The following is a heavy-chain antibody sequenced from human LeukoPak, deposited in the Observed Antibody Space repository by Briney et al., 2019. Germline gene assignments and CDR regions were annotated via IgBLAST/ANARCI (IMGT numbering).Heavy chain of an antibody. CDR3: ARDSDAFDI. CDR2: TYYRSKWYR. V-gene: IGHV6-1*01. CDR1: GDNVSANSAT. J-gene: IGHJ3*02. Sequence: SQTLSLTCAISGDNVSANSATWNWIRQSPSRGLEWLGRTYYRSKWYRDYAVSVKRRITIDPDSSKNQFSLLLNSVTPEDTALYYCARDSDAFDIWGQGTMVTVS.